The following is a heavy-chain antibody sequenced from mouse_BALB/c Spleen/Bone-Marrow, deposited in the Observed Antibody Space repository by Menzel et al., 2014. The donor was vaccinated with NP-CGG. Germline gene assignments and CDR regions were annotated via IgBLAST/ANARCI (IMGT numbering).Heavy chain of an antibody. CDR2: INPSNGRT. J-gene: IGHJ2*01. V-gene: IGHV1S81*02. CDR3: ARGTFDY. CDR1: GYTFTSYW. Sequence: VKLQESGAELVKLGASVKLSCKASGYTFTSYWMHWVKQRPGQGLEWIGEINPSNGRTNYNERFKSKATLTVDKSSSTAYMQLSGLTSEDSAVYYCARGTFDYCGQGTTLTVSS.